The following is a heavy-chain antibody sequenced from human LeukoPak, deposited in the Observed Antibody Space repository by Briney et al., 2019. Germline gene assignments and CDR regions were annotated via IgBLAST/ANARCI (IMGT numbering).Heavy chain of an antibody. CDR2: IYNSGST. Sequence: SQTLSLTCIVSGASFNTGDYYWNWIRQHPGKGLEWIGYIYNSGSTYYNPSLKSRVTISVDTSKNHFSLRLTSVTAADSAVYCCARGAPPDSWGQGTLVTVPS. J-gene: IGHJ4*02. CDR3: ARGAPPDS. V-gene: IGHV4-31*03. CDR1: GASFNTGDYY.